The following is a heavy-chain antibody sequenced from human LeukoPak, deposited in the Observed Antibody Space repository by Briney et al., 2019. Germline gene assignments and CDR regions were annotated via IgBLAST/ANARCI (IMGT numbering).Heavy chain of an antibody. V-gene: IGHV3-73*01. Sequence: PGGSLKLSCAASGFTVSGSAMHWVRQASGKGLEWLGRVRGKGYNYATAYGASVKDRFIISRDDSKSTAYLQMSSLKREDTAVYYCATLGESSGWYPDHWGQGTLVTVSS. CDR3: ATLGESSGWYPDH. CDR2: VRGKGYNYAT. CDR1: GFTVSGSA. D-gene: IGHD6-19*01. J-gene: IGHJ4*02.